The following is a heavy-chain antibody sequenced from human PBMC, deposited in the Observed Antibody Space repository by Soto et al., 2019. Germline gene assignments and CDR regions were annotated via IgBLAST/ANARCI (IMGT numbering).Heavy chain of an antibody. V-gene: IGHV1-69*06. J-gene: IGHJ4*02. Sequence: SVKVSCKASGGTFSSYAISWVRQAPGQGLEWMGGIIPIFGTANYAQKFRGRVTITADKSTSTAYMELSSLRSEDTAVYYCARERGGGPLGGYYFDYWGQGTLVTVSS. CDR3: ARERGGGPLGGYYFDY. CDR1: GGTFSSYA. D-gene: IGHD2-15*01. CDR2: IIPIFGTA.